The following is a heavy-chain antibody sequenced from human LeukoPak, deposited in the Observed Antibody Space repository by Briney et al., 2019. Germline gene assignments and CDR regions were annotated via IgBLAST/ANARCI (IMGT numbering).Heavy chain of an antibody. Sequence: GGSLRRSCAASGFTFSRFWMSWVRQAPGKGLEWVANIGQDGSQKEYVDTMKGRFTISRDNAKNSLHLEMNSLRGEDTAVYYCARRATVREDYFDYWGHGTLATVSS. CDR2: IGQDGSQK. J-gene: IGHJ4*01. CDR3: ARRATVREDYFDY. CDR1: GFTFSRFW. D-gene: IGHD4-17*01. V-gene: IGHV3-7*05.